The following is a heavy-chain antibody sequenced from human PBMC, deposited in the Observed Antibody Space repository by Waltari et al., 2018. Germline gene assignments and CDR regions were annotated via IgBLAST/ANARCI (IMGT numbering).Heavy chain of an antibody. J-gene: IGHJ4*02. V-gene: IGHV1-24*01. CDR3: ATGSGSVGRLGY. CDR2: FEPENGET. CDR1: GSHITEFT. Sequence: QVQLVQSGAEVKKPGASGKVSCKVSGSHITEFTMHWVRQAPGKGLEWMGGFEPENGETIYAQKFQGRVTMTEDTSTDTAYMELSSLRSEDTAVYYCATGSGSVGRLGYWGQGTLVTVSS. D-gene: IGHD6-19*01.